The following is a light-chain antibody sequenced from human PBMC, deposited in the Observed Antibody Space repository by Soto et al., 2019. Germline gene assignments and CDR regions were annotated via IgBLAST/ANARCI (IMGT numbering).Light chain of an antibody. CDR1: QSISSNY. Sequence: EIVLTQSPGTLSLSPGERATLSCRASQSISSNYLAWYQQKPGQAPRLLIYGASNRATGIPDRFSGSRSATDFTLTISRLEPEDFAVYYCQQYDTSPSYTFGQGTKLEIK. J-gene: IGKJ2*01. V-gene: IGKV3-20*01. CDR2: GAS. CDR3: QQYDTSPSYT.